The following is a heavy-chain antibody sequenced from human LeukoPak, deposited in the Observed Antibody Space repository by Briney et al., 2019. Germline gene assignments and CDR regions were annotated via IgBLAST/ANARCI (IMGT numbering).Heavy chain of an antibody. D-gene: IGHD6-13*01. CDR1: GGSISSSSYY. CDR3: ARGLPGLEAAADNWFDP. V-gene: IGHV4-39*07. Sequence: SETLSLTCTVSGGSISSSSYYWGWIRQPPGKGLEWIGSIYYSGSTYYNPSLKSRVTISVDTCKNQFSLKLSSVTAADTAVYYCARGLPGLEAAADNWFDPWGQGTLVTVSS. CDR2: IYYSGST. J-gene: IGHJ5*02.